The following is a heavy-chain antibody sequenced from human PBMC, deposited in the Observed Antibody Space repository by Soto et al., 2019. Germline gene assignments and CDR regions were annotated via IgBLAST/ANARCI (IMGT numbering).Heavy chain of an antibody. CDR2: IIPIFGTA. CDR3: AGPAPPQRIAAAGFDY. Sequence: QVQLVQSGAEVKKPGSSVKVSCKASGGTFSSYAISWVRQAPGQGLEWMGGIIPIFGTANYAQKFQGRVTITADESTSXAHIELRSLRSEDTAVYYCAGPAPPQRIAAAGFDYLGQGTLVTVSP. V-gene: IGHV1-69*12. J-gene: IGHJ4*02. D-gene: IGHD6-13*01. CDR1: GGTFSSYA.